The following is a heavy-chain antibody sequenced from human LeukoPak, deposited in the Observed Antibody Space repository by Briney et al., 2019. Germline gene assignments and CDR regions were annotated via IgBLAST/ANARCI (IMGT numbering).Heavy chain of an antibody. Sequence: PSETLSLTCTVSGGSISSYYWSWIRQPPGKGLEWIGYIYYSGSTNYNPSLKSRVTISVDTSKNQFSLKLSSVTAADTAVYYCARDNGVDDAFDIWGQGTMVTVSS. CDR2: IYYSGST. V-gene: IGHV4-59*01. D-gene: IGHD3-10*01. CDR3: ARDNGVDDAFDI. CDR1: GGSISSYY. J-gene: IGHJ3*02.